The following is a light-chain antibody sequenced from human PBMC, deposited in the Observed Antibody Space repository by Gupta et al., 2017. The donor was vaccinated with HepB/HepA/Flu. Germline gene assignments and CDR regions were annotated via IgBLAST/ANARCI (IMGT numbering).Light chain of an antibody. V-gene: IGKV3-11*01. CDR1: ESIGNY. J-gene: IGKJ4*01. CDR2: DAY. Sequence: PGERATLSCRASESIGNYLAGFQQKPGQAPRLLIYDAYYSAYGIPVRFSGSGSGTEFSLPINSLEPEDFAVYYCQQRSNWPPFTFGGGTKVEIK. CDR3: QQRSNWPPFT.